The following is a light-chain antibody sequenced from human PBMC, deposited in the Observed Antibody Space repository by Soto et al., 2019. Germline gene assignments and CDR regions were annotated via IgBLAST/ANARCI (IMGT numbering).Light chain of an antibody. J-gene: IGKJ5*01. CDR1: QSLVHSDGIAY. V-gene: IGKV2-30*02. CDR3: MQGTHWPIT. CDR2: KVS. Sequence: DVVMTQSPLSLPVTLGQPASISCRSNQSLVHSDGIAYFSWFQQRPGRSPRRLIYKVSNRDSGVPARFSGSGSRTDFSLKISRVEAEDVGVYYCMQGTHWPITFGQGTRLESK.